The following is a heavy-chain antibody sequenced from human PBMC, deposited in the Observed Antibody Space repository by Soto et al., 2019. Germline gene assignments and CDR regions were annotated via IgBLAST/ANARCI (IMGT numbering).Heavy chain of an antibody. D-gene: IGHD3-16*01. CDR3: AKDLVAGDYIWGSYENWFDP. CDR1: GFTFSSYG. V-gene: IGHV3-30*18. Sequence: GGSLRLSCAASGFTFSSYGMHWVRQAPGKGLEWVAVISYDGSNKYYADSVKGRFTISRDNSKNTLYLQMNSLRAEDTAVYYCAKDLVAGDYIWGSYENWFDPWGQGTLVTVSS. CDR2: ISYDGSNK. J-gene: IGHJ5*02.